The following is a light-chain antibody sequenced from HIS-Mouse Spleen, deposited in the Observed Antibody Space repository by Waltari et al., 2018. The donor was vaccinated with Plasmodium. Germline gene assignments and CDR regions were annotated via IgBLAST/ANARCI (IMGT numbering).Light chain of an antibody. CDR2: EDS. V-gene: IGLV3-10*01. CDR3: YSTDSSGNHRV. J-gene: IGLJ3*02. Sequence: SYELTQPPSVSVSPGQTARITYSGDALPQKYDYRYKQKSGQAPVLFIYEDSKRPSGIPERFSGSSSGTMATLTISGAQVEDEADYYCYSTDSSGNHRVFGGGTKLTVL. CDR1: ALPQKY.